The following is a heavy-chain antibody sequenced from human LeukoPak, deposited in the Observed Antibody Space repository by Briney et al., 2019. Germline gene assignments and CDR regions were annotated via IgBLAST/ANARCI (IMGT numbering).Heavy chain of an antibody. CDR1: GFTFSSYE. V-gene: IGHV3-21*01. CDR2: ISSSSSYI. Sequence: GGSLRLSCAASGFTFSSYEMNWVRQAPGKGLEWVSSISSSSSYIYYADSVKGRFTISRDNAKNSLYLQMNSLRAEDTAVYYCARGPMVVTPIDYWGQGTLVTVSS. D-gene: IGHD4-23*01. J-gene: IGHJ4*02. CDR3: ARGPMVVTPIDY.